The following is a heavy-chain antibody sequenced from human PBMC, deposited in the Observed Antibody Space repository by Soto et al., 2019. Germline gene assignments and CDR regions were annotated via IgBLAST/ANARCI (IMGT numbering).Heavy chain of an antibody. Sequence: QVQLVESGGGVVQPGRSLRLSCAASGFTFRSYAMHWVRQAPGKGLEWVAVISYDGSNKYYADSVKGRFTISRDNSKNTLYLQMNSLRAEDTAVYYCARDILRLYSYGTSYGMDVWGQGTTVTVSS. CDR3: ARDILRLYSYGTSYGMDV. D-gene: IGHD5-18*01. CDR2: ISYDGSNK. CDR1: GFTFRSYA. V-gene: IGHV3-30-3*01. J-gene: IGHJ6*02.